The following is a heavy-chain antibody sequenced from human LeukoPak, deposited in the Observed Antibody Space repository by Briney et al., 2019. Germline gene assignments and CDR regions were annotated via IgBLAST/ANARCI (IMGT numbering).Heavy chain of an antibody. CDR2: VNPNTGGT. D-gene: IGHD3-22*01. Sequence: ASVKVSCKASAYSFTDYYIYWVRQAPGQGLEWMGWVNPNTGGTIYGQDFQGRVTMTGDTSITTAYMELSSLRPDDTAVYYCARLPSNYYDSSGYYSAPPYYFDYWGQGTLVTVSS. V-gene: IGHV1-2*02. CDR1: AYSFTDYY. CDR3: ARLPSNYYDSSGYYSAPPYYFDY. J-gene: IGHJ4*02.